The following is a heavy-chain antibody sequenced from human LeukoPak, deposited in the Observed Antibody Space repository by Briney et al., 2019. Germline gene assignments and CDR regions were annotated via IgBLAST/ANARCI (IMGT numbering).Heavy chain of an antibody. D-gene: IGHD3-10*01. Sequence: GRSLRLSCAASGFTFSSYGMHWVRQAPGKGLEWVAVIWYDGSNKYYADSVKGRFTISRDNSKNTLYLQMNSLRAEDTAMYYCARGTMASDFWGQGTLVTVSS. CDR3: ARGTMASDF. CDR1: GFTFSSYG. V-gene: IGHV3-33*01. J-gene: IGHJ4*02. CDR2: IWYDGSNK.